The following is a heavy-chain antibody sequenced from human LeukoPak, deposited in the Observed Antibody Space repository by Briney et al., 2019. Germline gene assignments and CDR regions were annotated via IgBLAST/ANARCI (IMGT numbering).Heavy chain of an antibody. CDR1: GYSISSGYY. J-gene: IGHJ3*02. D-gene: IGHD3-9*01. CDR2: IYHSGST. Sequence: SETLSLTCTVSGYSISSGYYWGWIRQPPGKGLEWIGSIYHSGSTYYNPSLKSRVTISVDTSKNQFSLKLSSVTAADTAVYYCARRRVLRYFDWLSRESDAFDIWGQGTMVTVSS. CDR3: ARRRVLRYFDWLSRESDAFDI. V-gene: IGHV4-38-2*02.